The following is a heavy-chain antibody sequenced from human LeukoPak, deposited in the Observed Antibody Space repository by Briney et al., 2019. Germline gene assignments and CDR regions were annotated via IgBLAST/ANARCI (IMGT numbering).Heavy chain of an antibody. CDR2: IFYSGSA. J-gene: IGHJ4*02. V-gene: IGHV4-31*03. CDR3: ARFDYSNGAY. CDR1: GGSISSGGYY. Sequence: TLSLTCTVSGGSISSGGYYWNWIRQHPGKGLEWIGYIFYSGSAYYSPSLQSRVSISLDTSKNQFSLKLSSVTAADTAVYYCARFDYSNGAYWGQGTLVTVSS. D-gene: IGHD4-11*01.